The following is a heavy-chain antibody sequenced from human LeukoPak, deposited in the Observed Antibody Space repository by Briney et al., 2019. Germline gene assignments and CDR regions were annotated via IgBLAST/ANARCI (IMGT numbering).Heavy chain of an antibody. Sequence: GASVKVSCKASGYTFTGYYMHWVRQAPGQGLEWMGWINPNSGGTNYAQKFQGRVTMTRDTSISTAYMELSRLRSDDTAVCYCARLLGYCSSTSCYCSSCAFDIWGQGTMVTVSS. CDR1: GYTFTGYY. J-gene: IGHJ3*02. CDR2: INPNSGGT. D-gene: IGHD2-2*01. CDR3: ARLLGYCSSTSCYCSSCAFDI. V-gene: IGHV1-2*02.